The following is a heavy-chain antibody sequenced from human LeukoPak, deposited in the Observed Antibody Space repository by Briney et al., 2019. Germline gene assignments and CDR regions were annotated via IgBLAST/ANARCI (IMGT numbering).Heavy chain of an antibody. CDR1: GYTFTSYA. V-gene: IGHV1-3*01. J-gene: IGHJ3*02. CDR3: ASGLKGVVAAIGAFDI. Sequence: ASVKVSCKASGYTFTSYAMHWVRQAPGQRLEWMGWINAGNGNTKYSQKFQGRVTITRDTSASTAYMELSSLRSEDTAVYYCASGLKGVVAAIGAFDIWGQGTMVTVSS. D-gene: IGHD2-15*01. CDR2: INAGNGNT.